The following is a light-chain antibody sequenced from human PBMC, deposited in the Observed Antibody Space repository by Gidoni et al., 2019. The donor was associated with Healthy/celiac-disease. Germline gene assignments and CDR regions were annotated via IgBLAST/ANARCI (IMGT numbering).Light chain of an antibody. CDR1: QSLLHSNGYNY. Sequence: DIVMTQSPLSLPVTPGEPASISCRSSQSLLHSNGYNYLDWYLQKPGQSPQLLIYLGSTRASGVPDRFSGSGSGTDFTLKISRVEAEDVEVYYCMQALQTPLTFGGGTKVEIK. CDR3: MQALQTPLT. V-gene: IGKV2-28*01. J-gene: IGKJ4*01. CDR2: LGS.